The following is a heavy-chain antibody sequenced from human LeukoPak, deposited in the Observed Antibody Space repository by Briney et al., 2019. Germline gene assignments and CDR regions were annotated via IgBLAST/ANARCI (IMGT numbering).Heavy chain of an antibody. J-gene: IGHJ4*02. CDR2: ISYDGSNK. CDR1: GFTFSSYG. Sequence: PGGPLRLSCAASGFTFSSYGMHWVRQAPGKGLEGVAVISYDGSNKYYADSVKGRFTISRDNSKNTLYLQMNSLRAEDTAVYYCAKDARPYCTNGVCPGYYFDYWGQGTLVTVSS. V-gene: IGHV3-30*18. D-gene: IGHD2-8*01. CDR3: AKDARPYCTNGVCPGYYFDY.